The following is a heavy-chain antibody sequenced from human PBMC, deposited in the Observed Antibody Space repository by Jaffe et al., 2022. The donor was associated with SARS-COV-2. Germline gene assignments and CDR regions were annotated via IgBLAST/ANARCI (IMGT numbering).Heavy chain of an antibody. J-gene: IGHJ6*02. CDR1: GFTFSNAW. Sequence: EVQLVESGGGLVKPGGSLRLSCAASGFTFSNAWMSWVRQAPGKGLEWVGRIKSKTDGGTTDYAAPVKGRFTISRDDSKNTLYLQMNSLKTEDTAVYYCTTGGEVDYYYYGMDVWGQGTTVTVSS. CDR2: IKSKTDGGTT. CDR3: TTGGEVDYYYYGMDV. D-gene: IGHD2-21*01. V-gene: IGHV3-15*01.